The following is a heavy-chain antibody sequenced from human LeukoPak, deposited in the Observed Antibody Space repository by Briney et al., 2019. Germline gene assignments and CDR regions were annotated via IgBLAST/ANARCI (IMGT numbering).Heavy chain of an antibody. CDR1: GFTVSSNY. D-gene: IGHD5-18*01. V-gene: IGHV3-53*01. CDR2: IYSGGST. CDR3: ATEYSYGPYYYGMDV. Sequence: GGSLRLSCAASGFTVSSNYMSWVRQAPGKGLEWISVIYSGGSTYYADSVKGRFTISRDNSKNTLYLQMNSLRAEDTAVYYCATEYSYGPYYYGMDVWGQGTTVTVSS. J-gene: IGHJ6*02.